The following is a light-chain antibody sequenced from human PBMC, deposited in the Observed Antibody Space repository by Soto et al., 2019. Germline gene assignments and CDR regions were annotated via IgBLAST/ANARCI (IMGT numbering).Light chain of an antibody. CDR1: SSDVGGYNS. V-gene: IGLV2-8*01. CDR3: QSYDSSLSGSV. CDR2: EVS. J-gene: IGLJ3*02. Sequence: QSVLTQPPSASGSSGQSVTISCAGTSSDVGGYNSVSWYQQYPGKVPKLIIYEVSKRPSGVPDRFSGSKSGNTASLTVSGLQADDEADYFCQSYDSSLSGSVFGGGTKLTVL.